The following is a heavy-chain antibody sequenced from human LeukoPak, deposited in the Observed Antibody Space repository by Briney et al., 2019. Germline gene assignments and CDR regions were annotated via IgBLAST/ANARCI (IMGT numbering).Heavy chain of an antibody. Sequence: PGGSLRLSCAASGFTFSSYGMHWVRQAPGKGLEWVAVISYDGSNKYYADSVKGRFTISRDNSKNTLYLQMNSLRAEDTAVYYCAKEVGYSNGSDQYYFDYWGQGTLVTVSS. J-gene: IGHJ4*02. CDR1: GFTFSSYG. CDR3: AKEVGYSNGSDQYYFDY. D-gene: IGHD5-18*01. V-gene: IGHV3-30*18. CDR2: ISYDGSNK.